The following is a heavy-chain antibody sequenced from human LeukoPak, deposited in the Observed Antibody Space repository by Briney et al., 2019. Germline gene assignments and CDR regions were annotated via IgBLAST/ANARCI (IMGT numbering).Heavy chain of an antibody. CDR2: ISSNGDIT. Sequence: GGSLRHSCAASGFPFRDYAMHWVRQAPGKGLEYVSTISSNGDITYYAESVKGRFSISRDNSKNTLFLQLGSLRAEDMAVYYCARGPQPYDDSGSRAFDIWGQGAMVTVSS. V-gene: IGHV3-64*02. CDR3: ARGPQPYDDSGSRAFDI. J-gene: IGHJ3*02. CDR1: GFPFRDYA. D-gene: IGHD4-17*01.